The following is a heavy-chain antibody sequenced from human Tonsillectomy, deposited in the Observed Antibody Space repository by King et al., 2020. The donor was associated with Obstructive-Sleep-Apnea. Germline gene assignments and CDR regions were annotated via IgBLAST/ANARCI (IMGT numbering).Heavy chain of an antibody. V-gene: IGHV4-39*07. CDR3: PTGYYYASSDSLYYFDY. D-gene: IGHD3-22*01. CDR2: IYYTGST. J-gene: IGHJ4*02. Sequence: QVQLQESGPGLVKPSETLSLMCTVSGGSISGSSYHWGWIRQPPGKGLEGIGTIYYTGSTYYNPSLKSRVTISLETSQNQFSLKLSAVTAADTAWYYRPTGYYYASSDSLYYFDYWGQGTLVTVSS. CDR1: GGSISGSSYH.